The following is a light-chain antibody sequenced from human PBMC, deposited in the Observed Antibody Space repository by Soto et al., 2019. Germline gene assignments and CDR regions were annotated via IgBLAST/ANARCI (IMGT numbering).Light chain of an antibody. Sequence: DIVMTQSPDSLAVSLGERATINCKSSQSVLYSSNNKNCLAWYQQKPGQPPKLLIYWASTRESGVPDRFSGSGSGRDFTLTISSLQAEDVAVYYCQQYYSTPQLTFGGGTKVEIK. CDR1: QSVLYSSNNKNC. V-gene: IGKV4-1*01. J-gene: IGKJ4*01. CDR2: WAS. CDR3: QQYYSTPQLT.